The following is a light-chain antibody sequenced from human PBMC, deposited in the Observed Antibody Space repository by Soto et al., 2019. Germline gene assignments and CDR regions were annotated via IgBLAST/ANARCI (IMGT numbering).Light chain of an antibody. J-gene: IGKJ1*01. CDR2: KAS. V-gene: IGKV1-5*03. Sequence: DIQMTQSPSTLSASVGDRVTITCRASQSISSWLAWYQQKPGKAPKLLIYKASSLESGVPSRFSGSGSGTEFTLTISSLQPDDFATYYCQQYNTPCTFGQGTKVEIK. CDR3: QQYNTPCT. CDR1: QSISSW.